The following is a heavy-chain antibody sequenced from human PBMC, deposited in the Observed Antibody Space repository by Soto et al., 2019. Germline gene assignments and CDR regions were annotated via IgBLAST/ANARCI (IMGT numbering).Heavy chain of an antibody. CDR2: ISSTTNYI. J-gene: IGHJ4*02. Sequence: GGSLRLSCAASGFTFTRYSMNWVRQAPGKGLEWVSSISSTTNYIYYADSMKGRFTVSRDNAKNSVYLEMNSLSAEDTAVYYCARESEDLTSNFDYWGQGTQVTVSS. V-gene: IGHV3-21*01. CDR1: GFTFTRYS. CDR3: ARESEDLTSNFDY.